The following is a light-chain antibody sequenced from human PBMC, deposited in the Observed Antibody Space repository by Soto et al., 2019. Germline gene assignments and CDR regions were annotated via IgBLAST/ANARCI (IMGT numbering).Light chain of an antibody. J-gene: IGLJ2*01. Sequence: QSVLTQPRSVSGSPGQSVTISCTGTSSDVGGYNYVSWYQQHPGKAPKGMIYDVSERPSGVPDRFSGSKSGNTASLTISGLQAEDEADYYCCSNAGSYEVFGGGIKVTVL. CDR1: SSDVGGYNY. V-gene: IGLV2-11*01. CDR2: DVS. CDR3: CSNAGSYEV.